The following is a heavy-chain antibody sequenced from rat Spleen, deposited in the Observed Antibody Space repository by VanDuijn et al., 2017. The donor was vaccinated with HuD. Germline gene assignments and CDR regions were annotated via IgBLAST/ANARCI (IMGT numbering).Heavy chain of an antibody. CDR2: INSAGST. V-gene: IGHV3-3*01. D-gene: IGHD1-11*01. J-gene: IGHJ2*01. CDR3: AREGPWTGPFDY. CDR1: GYSITSSYR. Sequence: EVQLQESGPGLVKPSQSLSLTCSVTGYSITSSYRWNWIRKFPGNKLEWMGYINSAGSTNYNPSLKSRISITRDTSKNQFFLQVNSVTTEDTATYYCAREGPWTGPFDYWGQGVMVTVSS.